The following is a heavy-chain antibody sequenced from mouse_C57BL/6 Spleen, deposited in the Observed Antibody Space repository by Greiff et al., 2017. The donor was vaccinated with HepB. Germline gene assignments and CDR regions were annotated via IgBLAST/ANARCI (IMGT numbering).Heavy chain of an antibody. CDR2: INPSTGGT. CDR3: AALITTVVAKDYAMDY. D-gene: IGHD1-1*01. J-gene: IGHJ4*01. CDR1: GYSFTGYY. Sequence: VQLQQSGPELVKPGASVKISCKASGYSFTGYYMNWVKQSPEKSLEWIGEINPSTGGTTYNQKFKAKATLTVDKSSSTAYMQRKSLTSEDSAVYYCAALITTVVAKDYAMDYWGQGTSVTVSS. V-gene: IGHV1-42*01.